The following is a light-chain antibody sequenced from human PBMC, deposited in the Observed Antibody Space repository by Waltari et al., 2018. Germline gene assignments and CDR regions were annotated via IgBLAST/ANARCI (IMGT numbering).Light chain of an antibody. CDR3: CSYAGSSFVV. J-gene: IGLJ2*01. V-gene: IGLV2-23*02. CDR2: AVS. CDR1: SSDVGSYNL. Sequence: QSALTQPASVSGSPGQSITISCTGTSSDVGSYNLVSWYQQHPGKAPKLMIYAVSKRPSGVSNRFAGSKSGNTASLTISGLQAEDEADYYCCSYAGSSFVVFGGGTKLTVL.